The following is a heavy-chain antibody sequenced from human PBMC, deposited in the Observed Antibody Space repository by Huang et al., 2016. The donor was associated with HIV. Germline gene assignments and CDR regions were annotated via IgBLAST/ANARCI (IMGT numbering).Heavy chain of an antibody. V-gene: IGHV3-21*01. CDR1: GFTFSSYS. Sequence: EVQLVESGGGLVKPGGSLRLSCAASGFTFSSYSMNWVRQAPGEGLECVSSISSSSSNIYYADSVKGRFTISRDNAKNSLYLQMNSLRAEDTAVYYCARVGGVAAGTFGTFDIWGQGTMVTVSS. CDR3: ARVGGVAAGTFGTFDI. J-gene: IGHJ3*02. CDR2: ISSSSSNI. D-gene: IGHD6-19*01.